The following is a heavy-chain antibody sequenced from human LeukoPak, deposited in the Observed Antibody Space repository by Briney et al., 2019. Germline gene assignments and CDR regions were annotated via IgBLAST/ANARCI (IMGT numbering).Heavy chain of an antibody. CDR1: GYTFTSYD. V-gene: IGHV1-8*01. J-gene: IGHJ4*02. Sequence: GASVKVSCKASGYTFTSYDINWVRQATGQGLEWMGWIDPNSGNTGYAQKFQGRVTMTRNTSISTAYMELSSLRSEDTAVYYCARGHDILTGLTFDYWGQGTLVTVSS. CDR2: IDPNSGNT. CDR3: ARGHDILTGLTFDY. D-gene: IGHD3-9*01.